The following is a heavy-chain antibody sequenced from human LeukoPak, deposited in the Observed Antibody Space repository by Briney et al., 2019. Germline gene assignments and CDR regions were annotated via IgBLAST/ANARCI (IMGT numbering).Heavy chain of an antibody. CDR2: ISAYNGNT. CDR1: GYTFSSYG. CDR3: ARDWVDIVVVPAAMGGEAFDI. V-gene: IGHV1-18*01. J-gene: IGHJ3*02. Sequence: ASVKVSCKASGYTFSSYGISWVRQAPGQGLEWMGWISAYNGNTNYAQKLQGRVTMTTDTSTSTAYMELRSLRSDDTAVYYCARDWVDIVVVPAAMGGEAFDIWGQGTMVTVSS. D-gene: IGHD2-2*03.